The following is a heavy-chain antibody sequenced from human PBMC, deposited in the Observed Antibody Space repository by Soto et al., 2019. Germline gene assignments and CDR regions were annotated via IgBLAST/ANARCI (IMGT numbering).Heavy chain of an antibody. V-gene: IGHV4-59*01. Sequence: QVQLQESGPGLVKPSETLSLTCTVSGGTISRYYWSWIRQPPGTGLEWIGYMYNTGSTVYNPSFKSRVTISVDTSKNQFSLKLNSVTAADTAVYYCARDLWGYCGTDCYPLDVWGQGTTVTVSS. D-gene: IGHD2-21*02. J-gene: IGHJ6*02. CDR2: MYNTGST. CDR1: GGTISRYY. CDR3: ARDLWGYCGTDCYPLDV.